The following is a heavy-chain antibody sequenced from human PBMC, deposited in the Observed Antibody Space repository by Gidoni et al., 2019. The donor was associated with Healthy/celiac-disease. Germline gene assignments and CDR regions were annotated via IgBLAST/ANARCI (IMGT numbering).Heavy chain of an antibody. CDR1: GFTFSSYG. D-gene: IGHD3-16*01. Sequence: QVQLVESGGGVVQPGRSLRLSCAASGFTFSSYGMHWVRQAPGKGLEWVAVIWYDGSNKYYADSVKGRFTISRDNSKNTLYLQMNSLRAEDTAVYYCARDSGERDAFDIWGQGTMVTVS. J-gene: IGHJ3*02. CDR2: IWYDGSNK. CDR3: ARDSGERDAFDI. V-gene: IGHV3-33*01.